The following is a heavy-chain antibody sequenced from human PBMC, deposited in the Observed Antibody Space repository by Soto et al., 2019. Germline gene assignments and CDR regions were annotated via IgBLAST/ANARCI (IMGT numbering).Heavy chain of an antibody. Sequence: QVQLQESGPGLVKPSETLSLTCTVSGGSISSYYWIWIRPPPGQGLEWIGYLYYSGSTNYNPSLKGRVNISVHTSKNQVSLKRSSVTTAATAVYYCAGHGEVAGYDWFDPWGQGTLVTVSS. J-gene: IGHJ5*02. D-gene: IGHD6-19*01. V-gene: IGHV4-59*08. CDR1: GGSISSYY. CDR3: AGHGEVAGYDWFDP. CDR2: LYYSGST.